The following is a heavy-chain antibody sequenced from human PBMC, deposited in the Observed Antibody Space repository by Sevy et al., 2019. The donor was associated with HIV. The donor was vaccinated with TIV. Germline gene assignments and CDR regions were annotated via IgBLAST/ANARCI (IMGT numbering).Heavy chain of an antibody. Sequence: SETLSLPCTVSGGSLNTYGWSWIRQPPGKGLEWIGYAYYNGGTNYNPSLKSRLTILVGTSERQFSLQLSSVTPADTAVYYCGRDNWGSIDYWGQGVLVTVSS. CDR1: GGSLNTYG. D-gene: IGHD7-27*01. CDR2: AYYNGGT. J-gene: IGHJ4*02. V-gene: IGHV4-59*01. CDR3: GRDNWGSIDY.